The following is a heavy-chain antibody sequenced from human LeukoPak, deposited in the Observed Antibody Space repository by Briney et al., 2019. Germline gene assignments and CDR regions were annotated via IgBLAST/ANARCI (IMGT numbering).Heavy chain of an antibody. CDR2: ISGSVVAT. Sequence: GGSLRLSCAASGFTFSNYAMNWVRQAPGKGLEWVSIISGSVVATYYADSVKGRFTISRDNSKNTLYLQMNSLRAEDTAVYYCAKGTTIFLRYFDYSGHGNLVTVSS. D-gene: IGHD2/OR15-2a*01. CDR3: AKGTTIFLRYFDY. J-gene: IGHJ4*01. CDR1: GFTFSNYA. V-gene: IGHV3-23*01.